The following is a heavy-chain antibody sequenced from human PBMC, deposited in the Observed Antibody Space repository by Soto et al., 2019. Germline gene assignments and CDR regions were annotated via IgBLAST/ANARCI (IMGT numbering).Heavy chain of an antibody. Sequence: GGSLRLSCAASVFTFIITYMSSDRQAPGKGLEWVSVIYSGGSTYYADSVKGRFTISRDNSKNTLYLQMNSLRAEDTAVYYCASRYSSSWYSQKYYYYYMDVWGKGTTVTV. CDR3: ASRYSSSWYSQKYYYYYMDV. V-gene: IGHV3-66*01. CDR2: IYSGGST. CDR1: VFTFIITY. J-gene: IGHJ6*03. D-gene: IGHD6-13*01.